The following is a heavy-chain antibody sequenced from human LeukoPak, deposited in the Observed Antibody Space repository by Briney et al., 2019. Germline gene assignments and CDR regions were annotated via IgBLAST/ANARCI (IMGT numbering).Heavy chain of an antibody. D-gene: IGHD6-6*01. CDR2: ISSDGSII. CDR1: GFTFSSYW. Sequence: HLGGSLRLSCAASGFTFSSYWMHWVRQAPGKGLVWVSRISSDGSIITYADSVKGRFTISRDNSKNTLYLQMNSLRAEDTAVYYCAKPIAARYDFDYWGQGTLVTVSS. CDR3: AKPIAARYDFDY. V-gene: IGHV3-74*01. J-gene: IGHJ4*02.